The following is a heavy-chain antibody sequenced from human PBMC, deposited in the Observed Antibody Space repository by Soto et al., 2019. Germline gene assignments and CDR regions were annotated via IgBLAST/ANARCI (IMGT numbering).Heavy chain of an antibody. D-gene: IGHD6-6*01. CDR2: IYYSGST. J-gene: IGHJ4*02. V-gene: IGHV4-59*08. CDR3: ARHGDMYSSSSWLDY. Sequence: PSETLSLTCTVSGGSISSYYWSWIRQPPGKGLEWIGYIYYSGSTNYNPSLKSRVTISVDTSKNQFSLKLSSVTAADTAVYYRARHGDMYSSSSWLDYWGQGTLVTVSS. CDR1: GGSISSYY.